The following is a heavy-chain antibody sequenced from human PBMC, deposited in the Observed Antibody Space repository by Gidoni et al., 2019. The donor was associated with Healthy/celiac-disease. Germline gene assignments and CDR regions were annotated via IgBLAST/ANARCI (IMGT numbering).Heavy chain of an antibody. CDR1: GGSISSSNW. D-gene: IGHD5-18*01. CDR3: ARALVDTAMDYYYYGMDV. J-gene: IGHJ6*02. V-gene: IGHV4-4*02. CDR2: IYHSGST. Sequence: QVQLQESGPGLVKPSGTLSLTCAVAGGSISSSNWWSWVRQPPGKGLEWIGEIYHSGSTNYNPSLKSRVTISVDKSKNQFSLKLSSVTAADTAVYYCARALVDTAMDYYYYGMDVWGQGTTVTVSS.